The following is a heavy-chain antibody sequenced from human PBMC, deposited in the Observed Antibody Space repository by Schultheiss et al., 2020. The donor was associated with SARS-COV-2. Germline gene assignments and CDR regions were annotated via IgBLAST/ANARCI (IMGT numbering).Heavy chain of an antibody. D-gene: IGHD6-19*01. J-gene: IGHJ6*02. CDR2: ISWNSGSI. Sequence: GGSLRLSCAASGFTFDDYAMHWVRQAPGKGLEWVSGISWNSGSIGYADSVKGRFTISRDNAKNSLYLQMNSLRAEDTALYYCAKGVYYSSGWENYYYYGMDVWGQGTTVTVSS. V-gene: IGHV3-9*01. CDR3: AKGVYYSSGWENYYYYGMDV. CDR1: GFTFDDYA.